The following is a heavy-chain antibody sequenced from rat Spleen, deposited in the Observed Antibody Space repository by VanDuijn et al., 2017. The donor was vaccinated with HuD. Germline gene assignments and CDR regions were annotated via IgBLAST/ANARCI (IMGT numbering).Heavy chain of an antibody. CDR3: ARHSYGYSHFDY. CDR2: ISPSGGST. V-gene: IGHV5-25*01. CDR1: GFIFGNYA. J-gene: IGHJ2*01. D-gene: IGHD1-9*01. Sequence: EVQLVESGGGLVQPGRSLKLSCVASGFIFGNYAMAWVRQAPKKGLEWVASISPSGGSTYYRDSMKGRFTISRDNAYSTLYLQMDSLRSEDTATYYCARHSYGYSHFDYWGQGVMVTVSS.